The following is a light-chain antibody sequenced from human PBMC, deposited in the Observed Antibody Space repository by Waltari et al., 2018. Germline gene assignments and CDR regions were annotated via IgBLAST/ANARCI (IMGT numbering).Light chain of an antibody. V-gene: IGLV2-14*03. J-gene: IGLJ2*01. CDR1: RSAIGYYNF. CDR3: ASYTSANTVL. Sequence: SGLTQPPSVSGSPGQSITLSCTGTRSAIGYYNFVSWYQQHPGKAPKLVIFDVMRWPSGVSHRFSGSKSGNTASRTISGLQAEDEAAYYCASYTSANTVLFGGGTKVTVL. CDR2: DVM.